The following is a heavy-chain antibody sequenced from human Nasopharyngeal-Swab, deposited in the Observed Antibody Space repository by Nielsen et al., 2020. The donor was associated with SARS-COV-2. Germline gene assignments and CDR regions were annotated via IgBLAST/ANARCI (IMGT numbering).Heavy chain of an antibody. CDR1: GGSFSYSF. D-gene: IGHD6-6*01. V-gene: IGHV4-34*01. Sequence: SCAASGGSFSYSFWTWIRQTPGKGMEWIGEINHSGSTNYNPSLKSRATIEVDTSTNQFSLQLSSVTSADTAVYYCARGRNIASRLLDSWDQGALVIVSS. CDR2: INHSGST. J-gene: IGHJ4*02. CDR3: ARGRNIASRLLDS.